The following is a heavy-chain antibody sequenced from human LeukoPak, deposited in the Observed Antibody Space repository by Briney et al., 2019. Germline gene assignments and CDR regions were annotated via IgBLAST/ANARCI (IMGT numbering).Heavy chain of an antibody. V-gene: IGHV1-2*02. CDR1: EYTFTGYY. J-gene: IGHJ4*02. Sequence: ASVKVSCKASEYTFTGYYMHWVRQAPGQGLEWMGWINPNSGGTNYAQKFQGRVTMTRDTSISTAYMELSRLRSDDTAVYYCARSTRLGYDYVWGSYRHYYFDYWGQGTLVTVSS. D-gene: IGHD3-16*02. CDR2: INPNSGGT. CDR3: ARSTRLGYDYVWGSYRHYYFDY.